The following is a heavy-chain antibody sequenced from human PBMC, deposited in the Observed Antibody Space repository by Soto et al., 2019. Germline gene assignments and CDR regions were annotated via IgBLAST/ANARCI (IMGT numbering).Heavy chain of an antibody. CDR2: IYHSGST. CDR3: ARGRQQVVNHNAIDI. V-gene: IGHV4-30-2*01. Sequence: PSEPLCLTCSVCGRSIRSGGFSWRWIRQPPGKGLEWIAYIYHSGSTYYNPSLKSRVTISVDRSKNQFSLKLSSVTAADTAVYYCARGRQQVVNHNAIDIWGLGKMVPVSS. J-gene: IGHJ3*02. D-gene: IGHD6-13*01. CDR1: GRSIRSGGFS.